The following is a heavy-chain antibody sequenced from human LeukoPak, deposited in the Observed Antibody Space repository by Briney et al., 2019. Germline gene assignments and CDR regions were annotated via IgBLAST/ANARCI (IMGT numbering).Heavy chain of an antibody. J-gene: IGHJ4*02. CDR3: ARVSAREVMVDY. V-gene: IGHV4-38-2*02. CDR1: GYSISSGYY. CDR2: IYHSGST. D-gene: IGHD2-21*01. Sequence: SETLSLTCTVSGYSISSGYYWGWIRQPPGRGLEWIGSIYHSGSTYYNPSLKSRVTISVDTSKNQFSLKLSSVTAADTAVYYCARVSAREVMVDYSGQGTLVTVSS.